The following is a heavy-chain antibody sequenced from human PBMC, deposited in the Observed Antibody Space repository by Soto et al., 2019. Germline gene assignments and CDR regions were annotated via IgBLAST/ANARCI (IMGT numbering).Heavy chain of an antibody. CDR3: ARGPPIFY. Sequence: QLQLQESGSGLVKPSQTLSLTCAVSGGSISSGGYSWSWIRQPPGKGLECIGYIYPSGSTYYNPSPTSRVTISVDRSQDQFSLKLSSVTAADTAVYYRARGPPIFYWGQGTLVTVSS. D-gene: IGHD3-9*01. V-gene: IGHV4-30-2*01. CDR2: IYPSGST. J-gene: IGHJ4*02. CDR1: GGSISSGGYS.